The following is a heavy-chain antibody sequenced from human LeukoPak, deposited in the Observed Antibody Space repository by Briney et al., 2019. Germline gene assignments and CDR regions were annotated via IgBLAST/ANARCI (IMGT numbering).Heavy chain of an antibody. CDR3: AAWTDRGYNF. CDR1: GLIFSDYS. J-gene: IGHJ4*02. Sequence: AGGSLRLSCEASGLIFSDYSFNWVRQAPGKGLQWVANINPEGSQTRFVDSVMGRFTMSKDNVKNSLYLQMNSLRVEDTAVFYCAAWTDRGYNFWGQGTVVTVSS. CDR2: INPEGSQT. V-gene: IGHV3-7*01. D-gene: IGHD5-24*01.